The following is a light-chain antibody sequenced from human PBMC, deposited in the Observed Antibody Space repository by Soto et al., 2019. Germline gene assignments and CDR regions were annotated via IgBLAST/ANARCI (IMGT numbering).Light chain of an antibody. CDR3: QQRSNWPT. Sequence: VLIHSPANPSMSPGARATLSFRASQSVSSYLAWYQQKPGQAPRLLIYDASNRGTGIPARFSGSGSGTDFTLTISSLEPEDFAVYYCQQRSNWPTFGQGTKVDIK. CDR1: QSVSSY. J-gene: IGKJ1*01. V-gene: IGKV3-11*01. CDR2: DAS.